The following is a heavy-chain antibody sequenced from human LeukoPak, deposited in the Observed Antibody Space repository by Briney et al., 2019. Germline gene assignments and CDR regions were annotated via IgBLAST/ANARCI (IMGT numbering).Heavy chain of an antibody. CDR3: ARGHWGLDS. V-gene: IGHV3-74*01. Sequence: GGSLRLSCAASGFTFNRHWMHWVRQAPGKGLVWVSRSNSDGSSTVYADSVKGRFTLSRDNARNSLYLQMNSLRAEDTAVYYCARGHWGLDSWGQGTLVSVSS. CDR1: GFTFNRHW. J-gene: IGHJ4*02. CDR2: SNSDGSST. D-gene: IGHD7-27*01.